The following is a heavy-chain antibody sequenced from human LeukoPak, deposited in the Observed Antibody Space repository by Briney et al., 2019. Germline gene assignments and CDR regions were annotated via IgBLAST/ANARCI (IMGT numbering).Heavy chain of an antibody. CDR3: ARDRSSSWYAPYYYGMDV. V-gene: IGHV4-31*03. CDR2: IYYSGST. J-gene: IGHJ6*02. Sequence: SSETLSLTCTVSGGSISSGGYYWSWIRQHPGKGLEWIGYIYYSGSTYYNPSLKSRVTMSVDTSKNQFSLKLSSVTAADTAVYYCARDRSSSWYAPYYYGMDVWGQGTTVTVSS. D-gene: IGHD6-13*01. CDR1: GGSISSGGYY.